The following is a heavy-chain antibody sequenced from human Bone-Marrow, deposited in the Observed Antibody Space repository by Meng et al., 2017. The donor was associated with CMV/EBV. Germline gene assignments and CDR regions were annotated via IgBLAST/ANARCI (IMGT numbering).Heavy chain of an antibody. Sequence: AASGFTCSYYSMHWVRQAPGKGLEWVSSISSSSSYIYYADSVKGRFTISRDNAKNSLYLQMTSLRAEDTAVYYCAKDLYGSTWVFDYWGQGALVTVSS. CDR3: AKDLYGSTWVFDY. CDR1: GFTCSYYS. J-gene: IGHJ4*02. CDR2: ISSSSSYI. D-gene: IGHD6-13*01. V-gene: IGHV3-21*04.